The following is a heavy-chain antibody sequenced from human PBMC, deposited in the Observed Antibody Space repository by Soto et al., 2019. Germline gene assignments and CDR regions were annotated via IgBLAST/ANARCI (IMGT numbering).Heavy chain of an antibody. CDR3: ASGAGRPRDFDY. J-gene: IGHJ4*02. Sequence: PGGSLRLSCAASGFTVTDHYMSWVRQAPGKGLEWVSVIYSGGDTHYIDSVKGRFIISRDNSKNTLFLQMNTLRVEDTAIYYCASGAGRPRDFDYWGQGTLVTVSS. CDR1: GFTVTDHY. V-gene: IGHV3-53*01. D-gene: IGHD3-10*01. CDR2: IYSGGDT.